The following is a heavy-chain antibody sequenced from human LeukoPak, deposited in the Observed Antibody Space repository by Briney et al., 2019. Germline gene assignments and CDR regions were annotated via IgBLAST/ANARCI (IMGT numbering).Heavy chain of an antibody. D-gene: IGHD6-19*01. V-gene: IGHV4-59*08. CDR2: IYYSGST. CDR1: GGSISSYY. J-gene: IGHJ1*01. Sequence: PSETLSLTCTVSGGSISSYYWSWIRQPPGKGLEWIGYIYYSGSTNYNPSLKSRVTISVDTSKNQFSLKLSSVIAADTAVYYCARLYSGGGKYFQHWGQGTLVTVSS. CDR3: ARLYSGGGKYFQH.